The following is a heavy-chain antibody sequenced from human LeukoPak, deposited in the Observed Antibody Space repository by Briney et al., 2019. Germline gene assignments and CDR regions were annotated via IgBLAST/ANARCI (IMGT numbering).Heavy chain of an antibody. V-gene: IGHV1-69*05. CDR2: IIPIFGTA. J-gene: IGHJ4*02. CDR1: GGTFSSYA. CDR3: AREDIVVVVAAV. D-gene: IGHD2-15*01. Sequence: SVKVSCKASGGTFSSYAIGWVRQAPGQGLEWMGRIIPIFGTANYAQKFQGRVTITTDESTSTAYMELSSLRSEDTAVYYCAREDIVVVVAAVWGQGTLVTVSS.